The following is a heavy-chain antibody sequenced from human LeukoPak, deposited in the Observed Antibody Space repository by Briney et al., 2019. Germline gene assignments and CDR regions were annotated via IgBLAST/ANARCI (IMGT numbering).Heavy chain of an antibody. CDR3: ARELFGSGSCPDY. CDR2: IINSGSIT. J-gene: IGHJ4*02. D-gene: IGHD3-10*01. Sequence: GSLRLSCTASGFTLSSSEMNWVRQAPGKGLEWLSYIINSGSITHYAESVKGRFTISRDSAKNSLYLQMNSLRADDTAVYYCARELFGSGSCPDYWGQGTLVTVSS. CDR1: GFTLSSSE. V-gene: IGHV3-48*03.